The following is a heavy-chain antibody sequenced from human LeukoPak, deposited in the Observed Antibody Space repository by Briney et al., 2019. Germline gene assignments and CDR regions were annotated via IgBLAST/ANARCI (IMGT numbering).Heavy chain of an antibody. D-gene: IGHD4-17*01. Sequence: SETLSLTCTVSGGSISSYYWSWIRQPPGKGLEWIGYIYYSGSTNYNPSLKSRVTMSVDTSKNQFSLKLSSVTAADTAVYYCAETTVSTFDAFDIWGQGTMVTVSS. CDR1: GGSISSYY. CDR3: AETTVSTFDAFDI. V-gene: IGHV4-59*12. CDR2: IYYSGST. J-gene: IGHJ3*02.